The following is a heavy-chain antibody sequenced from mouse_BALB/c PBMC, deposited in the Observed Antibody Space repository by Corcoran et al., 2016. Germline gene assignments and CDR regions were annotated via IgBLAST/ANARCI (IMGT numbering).Heavy chain of an antibody. Sequence: DVQLQESGPGLVKPSQSLSLTCSVTGYYITSGYYWNWIRQFPGNKLEWMGYISYDGSNNYNPSLKNRITITRDTSNNQFFLKLNSVTTEDTATYYCATTMITRFAYWGQGTLVTVSA. CDR3: ATTMITRFAY. J-gene: IGHJ3*01. CDR2: ISYDGSN. CDR1: GYYITSGYY. V-gene: IGHV3-6*02. D-gene: IGHD2-4*01.